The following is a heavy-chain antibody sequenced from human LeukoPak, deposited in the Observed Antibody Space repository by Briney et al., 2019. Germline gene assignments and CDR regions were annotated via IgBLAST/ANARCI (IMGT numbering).Heavy chain of an antibody. V-gene: IGHV3-53*05. J-gene: IGHJ4*02. D-gene: IGHD2-15*01. CDR1: GFTVSSNY. CDR3: ARDAGYCGGGSCPTYYFDC. Sequence: GGSLRLSCAASGFTVSSNYMSWVRQASGKGLEWVSVIYSGGSTYYADSVKGRFTISRDNSKNTLYLQMGSLRAEDMAVYYCARDAGYCGGGSCPTYYFDCWGQGTLVTVSS. CDR2: IYSGGST.